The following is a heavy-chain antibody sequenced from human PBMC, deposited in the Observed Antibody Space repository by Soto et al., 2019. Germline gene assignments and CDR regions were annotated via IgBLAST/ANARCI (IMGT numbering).Heavy chain of an antibody. J-gene: IGHJ4*02. V-gene: IGHV1-3*01. CDR3: ARGPGGPDGPGDY. CDR2: INAGNGNT. D-gene: IGHD2-15*01. Sequence: QVQLVQSGAEVKKPGASVKVSCKASGYTFTSYAMHWVRQAPGQRLEWMGWINAGNGNTKYSQKFQGRVTITRDTSASTVHLELGSLGSEDTAVYYCARGPGGPDGPGDYWGQGTLVTVSS. CDR1: GYTFTSYA.